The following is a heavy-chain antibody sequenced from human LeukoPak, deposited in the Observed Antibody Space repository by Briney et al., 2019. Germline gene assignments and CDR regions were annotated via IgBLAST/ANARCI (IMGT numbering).Heavy chain of an antibody. V-gene: IGHV1-69*13. CDR1: GGTFSSYA. Sequence: SVKVSCKASGGTFSSYAISWVRQAPGQGLEWMGGVIPIFGTANYAQKFQGRVTITADESTSTAYMELSSLRSEDTAVYYCARPYSSGWSFDYWGQGTLVTVSS. J-gene: IGHJ4*02. CDR3: ARPYSSGWSFDY. CDR2: VIPIFGTA. D-gene: IGHD6-19*01.